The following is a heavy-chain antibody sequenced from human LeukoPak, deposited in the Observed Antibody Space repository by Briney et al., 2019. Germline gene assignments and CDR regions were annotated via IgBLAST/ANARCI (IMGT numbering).Heavy chain of an antibody. Sequence: SETLSLTCTVSGGSISSYYWSWIRQPPGKGLEWIGYIYYSGSTNYNPSLKSQVTISVDTSKNQFSLKLSSVTAVDTAVYYCARDLTRGGVDYWGQGTLVTVSS. J-gene: IGHJ4*02. D-gene: IGHD1-14*01. CDR3: ARDLTRGGVDY. CDR1: GGSISSYY. CDR2: IYYSGST. V-gene: IGHV4-59*01.